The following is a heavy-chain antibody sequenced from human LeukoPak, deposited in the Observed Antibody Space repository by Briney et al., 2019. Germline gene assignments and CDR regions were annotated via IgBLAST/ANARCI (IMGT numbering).Heavy chain of an antibody. CDR1: GGSGSSGSYY. Sequence: SETLSLTCTVSGGSGSSGSYYWSWIRQPPGKGLEWIGYIYYSGSTNYNPSLKSRVTISVDTSKNQFSLKLSSVTAADTAVYYCARETRSTIFGVVMKAYFDYWGQGTLVTVSS. CDR2: IYYSGST. D-gene: IGHD3-3*01. V-gene: IGHV4-61*01. CDR3: ARETRSTIFGVVMKAYFDY. J-gene: IGHJ4*02.